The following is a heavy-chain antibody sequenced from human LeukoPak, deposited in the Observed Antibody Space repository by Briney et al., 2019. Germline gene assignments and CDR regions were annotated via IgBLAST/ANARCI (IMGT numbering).Heavy chain of an antibody. J-gene: IGHJ4*02. CDR2: FDPEDGET. CDR3: ATTVVYSSGLPLGNFDY. V-gene: IGHV1-24*01. D-gene: IGHD6-19*01. Sequence: ASVKVSCKVSGYTLTELSMHWVRQAPGKGLEWMGGFDPEDGETIYAQKFQDRVTMTEDTSTDTAYMELSSLRSGDTAVYYCATTVVYSSGLPLGNFDYWGQGTLVTVSS. CDR1: GYTLTELS.